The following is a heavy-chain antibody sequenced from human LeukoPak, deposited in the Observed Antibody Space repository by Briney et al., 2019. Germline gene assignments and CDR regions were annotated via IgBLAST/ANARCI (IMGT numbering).Heavy chain of an antibody. J-gene: IGHJ4*02. V-gene: IGHV3-53*01. CDR2: IYSGGST. CDR3: AVVGAFWAFDY. D-gene: IGHD7-27*01. Sequence: PGGSLRLSCAASGFTVSSNYMSWVRQAPGKGLEWVSVIYSGGSTYYADSVKGRFTISRDNSKNTLYLQMNSLRAEDTAVYYCAVVGAFWAFDYWGQGTLVTVSS. CDR1: GFTVSSNY.